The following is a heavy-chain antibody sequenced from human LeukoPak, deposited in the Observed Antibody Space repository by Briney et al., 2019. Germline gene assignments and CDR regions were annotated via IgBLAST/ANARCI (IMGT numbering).Heavy chain of an antibody. D-gene: IGHD3-10*01. CDR3: PRQRGASGPVNWFDP. Sequence: GGSLKISLEASGYGFTTGWMGWVRQRPGTGLEWVGAIYPDDSDTRYSPSFQGQVAISADRSIRTAYLKWNSLKASDTGMYYCPRQRGASGPVNWFDPWGQGTLVTVSS. CDR1: GYGFTTGW. CDR2: IYPDDSDT. J-gene: IGHJ5*02. V-gene: IGHV5-51*01.